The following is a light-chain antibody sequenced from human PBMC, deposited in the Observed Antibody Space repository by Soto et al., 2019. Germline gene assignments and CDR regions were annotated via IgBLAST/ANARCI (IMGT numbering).Light chain of an antibody. CDR2: GAS. CDR3: QQYNNWPYT. J-gene: IGKJ2*01. CDR1: QSVSSN. Sequence: EVVMTQSPATLSVSPGERATLSCRASQSVSSNLAWYQQKPGQAPRLLIYGASTRATGIPARFSGSGSGTEFTLTISSLQSEDLAVYSCQQYNNWPYTFGQGTKPEIK. V-gene: IGKV3-15*01.